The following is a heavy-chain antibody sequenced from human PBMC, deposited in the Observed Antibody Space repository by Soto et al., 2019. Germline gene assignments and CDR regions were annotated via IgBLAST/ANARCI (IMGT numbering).Heavy chain of an antibody. J-gene: IGHJ4*02. CDR1: GGSISSYY. CDR2: IYYSGST. D-gene: IGHD6-13*01. V-gene: IGHV4-59*08. Sequence: PSETLSLTCTVSGGSISSYYWSWIRQPPGKGLEWIGYIYYSGSTNYNPSLKSRVTISVDTSKNQFSLKLSSVTAADTAVYYCARSASSSWYEDFDYWGQGTLVTVSS. CDR3: ARSASSSWYEDFDY.